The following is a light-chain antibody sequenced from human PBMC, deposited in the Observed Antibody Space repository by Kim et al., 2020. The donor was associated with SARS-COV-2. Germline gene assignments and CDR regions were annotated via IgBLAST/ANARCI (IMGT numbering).Light chain of an antibody. CDR3: QTWDTNTAHVV. V-gene: IGLV3-1*01. CDR1: DSGEKY. Sequence: SYELTQPPSASVSPGQTASITCSGDDSGEKYASWYQQRPRQSPASLIYHDTKRPSGFPDRFSGSNSGNTATLTISGTQALDEADYYCQTWDTNTAHVVFAGGTKLTVL. J-gene: IGLJ2*01. CDR2: HDT.